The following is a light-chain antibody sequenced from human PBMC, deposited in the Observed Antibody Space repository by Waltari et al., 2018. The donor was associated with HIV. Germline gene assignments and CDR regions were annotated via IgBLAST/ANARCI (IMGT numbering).Light chain of an antibody. V-gene: IGKV3-15*01. CDR1: QLVSNK. J-gene: IGKJ4*01. Sequence: IVMTQSPATLSVSPGERATHSCRPSQLVSNKLAWYQQKAGQAPRLLMYDASTRVTGIPARFSGSGSGTDFTLTISSLQSGDFAIYYCQQYNNWLTFGGGTKVEIK. CDR3: QQYNNWLT. CDR2: DAS.